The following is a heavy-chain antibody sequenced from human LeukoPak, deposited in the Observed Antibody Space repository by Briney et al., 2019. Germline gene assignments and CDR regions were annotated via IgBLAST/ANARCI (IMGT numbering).Heavy chain of an antibody. CDR3: TTDLTIFGVVGGDY. D-gene: IGHD3-3*01. Sequence: GGSLRLSCVASGLTFRNAWMNWVRQAPGKGLEWVGRIKSNTDDGTTDYAAPVKGRFTISRDDSKNTLYLQMNGLKAEDTALYYCTTDLTIFGVVGGDYWGQGTLVTVSS. CDR1: GLTFRNAW. V-gene: IGHV3-15*01. J-gene: IGHJ4*02. CDR2: IKSNTDDGTT.